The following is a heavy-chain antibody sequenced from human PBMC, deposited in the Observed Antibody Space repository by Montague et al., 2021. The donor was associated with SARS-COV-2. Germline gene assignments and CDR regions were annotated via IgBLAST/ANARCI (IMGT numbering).Heavy chain of an antibody. Sequence: SLRLSCGASGFTFSSYGMNLVRQAPGKGLEWVSSISSSISYIYYSDSXKVRFTISRDNAKSSLYLQMNSLRAEDTAVYYCARGGYSYGTDYYYYYGMDVWGQGTTVTVSS. J-gene: IGHJ6*02. CDR1: GFTFSSYG. CDR3: ARGGYSYGTDYYYYYGMDV. CDR2: ISSSISYI. D-gene: IGHD5-18*01. V-gene: IGHV3-21*01.